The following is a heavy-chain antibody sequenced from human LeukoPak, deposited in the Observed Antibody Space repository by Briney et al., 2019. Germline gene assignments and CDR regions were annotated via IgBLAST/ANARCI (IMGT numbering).Heavy chain of an antibody. V-gene: IGHV1-2*02. J-gene: IGHJ4*02. CDR1: GYTFTGYY. CDR2: INPNSGGT. D-gene: IGHD1-26*01. Sequence: GASVKVSCKASGYTFTGYYMHWVRQAPGQGLEWMGWINPNSGGTNYAQKFQGRDTMTRDMSTSTVYMELSSLRSEDTAVYYCARDQSVTVLVGATFLGLGYWGQGTLVTVSS. CDR3: ARDQSVTVLVGATFLGLGY.